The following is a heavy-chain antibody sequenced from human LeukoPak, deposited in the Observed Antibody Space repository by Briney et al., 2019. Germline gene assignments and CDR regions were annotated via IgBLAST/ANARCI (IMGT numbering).Heavy chain of an antibody. Sequence: GGSLRLSCAASGFTFSSYGMHWVRQAPGKGLEWVTFIRYDGSNKYYADSVKGRFTISRDNSKNTLYLQMNSLRAEDTAVYYCAKYRISSSWYNYWGQGTLVTVSS. CDR2: IRYDGSNK. V-gene: IGHV3-30*02. J-gene: IGHJ4*02. D-gene: IGHD6-13*01. CDR1: GFTFSSYG. CDR3: AKYRISSSWYNY.